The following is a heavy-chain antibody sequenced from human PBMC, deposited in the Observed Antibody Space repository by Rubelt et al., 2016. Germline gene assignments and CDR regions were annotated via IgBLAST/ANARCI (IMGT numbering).Heavy chain of an antibody. Sequence: QVQLVQSGAEVKKPGSSVKVSCKASGGTFSSYAISWVRQAPGQGLEWMGGIIPIFGTANYAQKFQGRVRTTADESTSTAYMELSSLRSEDTAMYYCARLSITIFGVVVYYYGMDVWGQGTTVTVSS. CDR3: ARLSITIFGVVVYYYGMDV. D-gene: IGHD3-3*01. J-gene: IGHJ6*02. CDR1: GGTFSSYA. V-gene: IGHV1-69*01. CDR2: IIPIFGTA.